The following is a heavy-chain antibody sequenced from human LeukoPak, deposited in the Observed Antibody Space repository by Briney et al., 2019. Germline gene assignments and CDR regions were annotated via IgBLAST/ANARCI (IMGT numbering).Heavy chain of an antibody. Sequence: ASVKVSCKASGGTFSSYAISWVRQAPGQGLEWMGRIDPNSGSTNYAQKFQGRVTMTRDTSISASYMELSRLRSDDTAVYYCARPPGKDGYNRYDHWGQGTLVTVSS. V-gene: IGHV1-2*02. CDR2: IDPNSGST. CDR1: GGTFSSYA. D-gene: IGHD5-24*01. J-gene: IGHJ4*02. CDR3: ARPPGKDGYNRYDH.